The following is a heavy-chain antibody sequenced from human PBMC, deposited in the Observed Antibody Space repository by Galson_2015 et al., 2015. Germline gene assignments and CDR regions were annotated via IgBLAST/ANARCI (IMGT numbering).Heavy chain of an antibody. D-gene: IGHD2-15*01. Sequence: SVKVSCKASGYTFTSYGISWVRQAPGQGLEWMGWISAYNGNTNYAQKLQGRVTMTTDTSTSTAYMELRSLRSDDTAVYYCARDRGGVVAAGTTTGFDPWGQGTLVTVSS. CDR1: GYTFTSYG. CDR2: ISAYNGNT. CDR3: ARDRGGVVAAGTTTGFDP. V-gene: IGHV1-18*04. J-gene: IGHJ5*02.